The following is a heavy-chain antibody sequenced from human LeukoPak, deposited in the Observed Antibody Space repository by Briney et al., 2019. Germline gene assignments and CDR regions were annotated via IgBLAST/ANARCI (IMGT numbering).Heavy chain of an antibody. CDR1: GYTFTSYA. V-gene: IGHV7-4-1*02. D-gene: IGHD3-10*01. CDR3: ARAPPGFGEPFPNWFDP. CDR2: INTNTGNP. Sequence: ASVKVSCKASGYTFTSYAMNWVRQAPGQGLEWMGWINTNTGNPTYAQGFTGRFVFSLDTSVSTAYLQISSLKAEDTAVYYCARAPPGFGEPFPNWFDPWGQGTLVTVSS. J-gene: IGHJ5*02.